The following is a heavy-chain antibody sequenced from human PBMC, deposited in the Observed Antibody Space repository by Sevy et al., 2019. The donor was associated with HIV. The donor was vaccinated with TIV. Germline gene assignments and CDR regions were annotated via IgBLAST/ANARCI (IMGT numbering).Heavy chain of an antibody. CDR3: ASPGGYRYGSRLDY. V-gene: IGHV1-2*02. CDR1: GYTFTAYF. CDR2: INPNSCDT. D-gene: IGHD5-18*01. Sequence: ASVKVSCKASGYTFTAYFIHWVRQAPGQGLEWMGWINPNSCDTNYAPKFQGRVTVNRDMSISTAYMELSRLRSDDTAVYYCASPGGYRYGSRLDYWGQGTLVTVSS. J-gene: IGHJ4*02.